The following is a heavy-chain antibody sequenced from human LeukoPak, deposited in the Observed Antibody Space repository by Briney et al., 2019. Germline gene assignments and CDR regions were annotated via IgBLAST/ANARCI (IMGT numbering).Heavy chain of an antibody. V-gene: IGHV4-59*01. CDR1: GGSISSYY. CDR2: IYYSGST. CDR3: VRGSLGVVTAFDY. Sequence: SETLSLTCTVSGGSISSYYLSWIRQPPGKGLEWIGYIYYSGSTNYNPSLKSRVTISVDTSKNQFSLKLSSVTAADTAVYYCVRGSLGVVTAFDYWGQGTLVTVSS. J-gene: IGHJ4*02. D-gene: IGHD3-3*01.